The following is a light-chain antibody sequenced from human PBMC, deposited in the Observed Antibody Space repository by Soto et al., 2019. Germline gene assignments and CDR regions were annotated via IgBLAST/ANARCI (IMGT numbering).Light chain of an antibody. V-gene: IGKV3-20*01. CDR3: QQGGSPPW. Sequence: EIVLTQSPGTLSLSPGERATLSCRASQSVSSSYLAWYQQKPGQAPRLLIYDTSSRATGIPDRFSGSGSGTDFTLAISRLEPEVFAVYYCQQGGSPPWFGKGTK. CDR2: DTS. J-gene: IGKJ1*01. CDR1: QSVSSSY.